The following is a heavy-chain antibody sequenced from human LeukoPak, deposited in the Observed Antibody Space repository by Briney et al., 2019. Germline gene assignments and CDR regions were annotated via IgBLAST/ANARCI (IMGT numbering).Heavy chain of an antibody. J-gene: IGHJ4*02. Sequence: GEALQISCKGSGYSFTTYWIGWVRPLPGKGLEWMGIIYPGDSDTRYSPSFQGQVTISADKSISTAYLQWSSLKASDTSMYYCARLPTTVVIPFIDYWGQGTLVTVSS. CDR1: GYSFTTYW. D-gene: IGHD4-23*01. V-gene: IGHV5-51*01. CDR3: ARLPTTVVIPFIDY. CDR2: IYPGDSDT.